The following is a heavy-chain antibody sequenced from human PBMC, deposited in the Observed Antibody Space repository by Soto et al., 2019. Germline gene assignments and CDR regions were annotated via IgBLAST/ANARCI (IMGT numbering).Heavy chain of an antibody. Sequence: PGGSLRLSCTASGFTFGDYAMSWFRQAPGKGLEWVGFIRSKAYGGTTEYAASVKGRFTISKDDSKSTAYLQMNSLKTEDTAVYYCTRDHTTLSSTVTNYYYYGMDVWGQGTTVTVSS. D-gene: IGHD4-17*01. CDR2: IRSKAYGGTT. J-gene: IGHJ6*02. CDR3: TRDHTTLSSTVTNYYYYGMDV. V-gene: IGHV3-49*03. CDR1: GFTFGDYA.